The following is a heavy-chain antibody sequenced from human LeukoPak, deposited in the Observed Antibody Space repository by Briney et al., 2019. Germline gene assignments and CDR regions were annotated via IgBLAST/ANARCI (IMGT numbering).Heavy chain of an antibody. J-gene: IGHJ4*02. CDR2: VSGSGGST. Sequence: GGSLRLSCEASGFTFSNYAMTWVRQAPGKGLEWVSGVSGSGGSTYYAESVRGRFTISRDNFQNMMYLHMNSLRAEDTAIYYCARTGVGGGYRFDYWGQGTLVTVSS. CDR3: ARTGVGGGYRFDY. V-gene: IGHV3-23*01. D-gene: IGHD1-26*01. CDR1: GFTFSNYA.